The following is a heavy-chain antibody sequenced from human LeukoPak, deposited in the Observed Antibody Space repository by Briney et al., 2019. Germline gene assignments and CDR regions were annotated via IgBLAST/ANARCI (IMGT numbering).Heavy chain of an antibody. Sequence: GGSLRLSCAASGFTFSSYSMNWVRQAPGKGLEWVSYISSSSSTIYYADSVKGRFTISRDNAKNSLYLQMNSLRAEDTAVCYCARAQLNDYWGQGTLVTVSS. J-gene: IGHJ4*02. D-gene: IGHD4-11*01. CDR3: ARAQLNDY. V-gene: IGHV3-48*01. CDR1: GFTFSSYS. CDR2: ISSSSSTI.